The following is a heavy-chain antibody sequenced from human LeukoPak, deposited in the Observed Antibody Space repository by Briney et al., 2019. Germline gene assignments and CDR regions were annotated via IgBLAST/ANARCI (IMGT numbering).Heavy chain of an antibody. V-gene: IGHV1-69*04. CDR1: EGTFSSYA. CDR2: IIPILGIA. J-gene: IGHJ4*02. Sequence: ASVKVSCKASEGTFSSYAISWVRQAPGQGLEWMGRIIPILGIANYAQKLQGRVTMTTDTSTSTAYMELRSLRSDDTAVYYCARVGATGGFDYWGQGTLVTVSS. D-gene: IGHD1-26*01. CDR3: ARVGATGGFDY.